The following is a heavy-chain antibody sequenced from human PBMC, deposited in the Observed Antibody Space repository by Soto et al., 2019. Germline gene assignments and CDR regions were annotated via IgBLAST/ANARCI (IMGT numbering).Heavy chain of an antibody. CDR1: GGSISSGGYY. Sequence: SETLSLTCTVSGGSISSGGYYWSWIRQHPGKGLEWIGYIYYSGSTYYNPSLKSRVTISVDTSKNQFSLKLSSVTAADTAVYYCARVTHEYSSSSLDAWGQGTLVTVSS. CDR2: IYYSGST. J-gene: IGHJ5*02. D-gene: IGHD6-6*01. CDR3: ARVTHEYSSSSLDA. V-gene: IGHV4-31*03.